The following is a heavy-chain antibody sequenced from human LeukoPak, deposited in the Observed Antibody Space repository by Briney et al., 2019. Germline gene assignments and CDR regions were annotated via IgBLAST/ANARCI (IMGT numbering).Heavy chain of an antibody. Sequence: GASVKVSCKVSGYTFTGYYMHWVRQAPGQGLEWMGWINPNSGGTNYAQKFRGRVTMTRDTSISTAYMELSRLRSDDTAVYYCARERACSSTSCTDPWGQGTLVTVSS. CDR1: GYTFTGYY. D-gene: IGHD2-2*01. J-gene: IGHJ5*02. V-gene: IGHV1-2*02. CDR3: ARERACSSTSCTDP. CDR2: INPNSGGT.